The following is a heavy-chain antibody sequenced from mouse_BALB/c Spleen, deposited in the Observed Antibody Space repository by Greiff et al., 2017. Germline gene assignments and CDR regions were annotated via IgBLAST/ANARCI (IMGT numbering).Heavy chain of an antibody. D-gene: IGHD2-3*01. J-gene: IGHJ3*01. Sequence: VKLMESGPGLVAPSQSLSITCTVSGFSLTGYGVNWVRQPPGKGLEWLGMIWGDGSTDYNSALKSRLSISKDNSKSQVFLKMNSLQTDDTARYYCARGGDGYRAWFAYWGQGTLVTVSA. CDR2: IWGDGST. CDR1: GFSLTGYG. V-gene: IGHV2-6-7*01. CDR3: ARGGDGYRAWFAY.